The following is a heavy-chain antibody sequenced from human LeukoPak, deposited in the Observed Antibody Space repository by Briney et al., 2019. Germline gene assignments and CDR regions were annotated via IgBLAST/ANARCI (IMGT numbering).Heavy chain of an antibody. CDR3: ARSLAVAGRTTNWFDP. D-gene: IGHD6-19*01. V-gene: IGHV5-51*01. Sequence: GESLKISCKGSGYSFTSYWIGWVRQMPGKGLEWMGIIYPGDSDTRYSPSFQGRVTISADKSISTAYLQWSSLKASDTAMYYCARSLAVAGRTTNWFDPWGQGTLVTVSS. CDR2: IYPGDSDT. J-gene: IGHJ5*02. CDR1: GYSFTSYW.